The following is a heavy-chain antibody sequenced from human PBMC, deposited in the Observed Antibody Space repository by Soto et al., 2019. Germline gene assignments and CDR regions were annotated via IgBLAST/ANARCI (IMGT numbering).Heavy chain of an antibody. Sequence: ASVKVSCKASGYTFTGYYMHWVRQAPGQGLEWMGWINPTSGGTNYAQKFQGRVTMTRDTSISTAYMVLTRLRSDDTAVYYCASYLDSSGWYRLYYYYGMDVWGQGTTVTAS. CDR3: ASYLDSSGWYRLYYYYGMDV. D-gene: IGHD6-19*01. CDR1: GYTFTGYY. V-gene: IGHV1-2*02. J-gene: IGHJ6*02. CDR2: INPTSGGT.